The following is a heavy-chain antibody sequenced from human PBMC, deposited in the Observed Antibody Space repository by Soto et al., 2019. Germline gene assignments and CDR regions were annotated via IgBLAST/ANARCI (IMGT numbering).Heavy chain of an antibody. D-gene: IGHD3-22*01. CDR3: AITPGHYYDSSGTFDY. Sequence: SETLSLTCTVSGGSISSSSYYWGWIRQPPGKGLEWIGSIYYSGSTYYNPSLKSRVTISVDTSKNQFSLKLSSVTAADTAVYYCAITPGHYYDSSGTFDYWGQGTLVTVSS. CDR2: IYYSGST. CDR1: GGSISSSSYY. J-gene: IGHJ4*02. V-gene: IGHV4-39*01.